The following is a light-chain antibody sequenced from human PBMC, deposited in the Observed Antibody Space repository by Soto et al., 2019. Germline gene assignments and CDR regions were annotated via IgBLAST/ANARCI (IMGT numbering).Light chain of an antibody. Sequence: EIVLTQSPGTPSLSPGDRATLSCRASQSVSSFLAWYQQKPGQAPRLLIYGASTGATGIPARFSGSGSGTEFTLTISSLQSEDFAVYYCQQYNNWPLTFGGGTKVDIK. J-gene: IGKJ4*01. V-gene: IGKV3-15*01. CDR1: QSVSSF. CDR3: QQYNNWPLT. CDR2: GAS.